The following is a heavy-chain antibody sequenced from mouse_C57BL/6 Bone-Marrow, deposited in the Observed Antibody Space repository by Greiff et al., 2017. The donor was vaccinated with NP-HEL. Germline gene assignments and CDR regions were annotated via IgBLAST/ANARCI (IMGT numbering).Heavy chain of an antibody. CDR2: IYPGGGYT. CDR3: ARRGDGYYYAMDY. CDR1: GYTFTNYW. V-gene: IGHV1-63*01. J-gene: IGHJ4*01. D-gene: IGHD2-3*01. Sequence: QVQLQQSGAELVRPGTSVKMSCKASGYTFTNYWIGWAKQRPGHGLEWIGDIYPGGGYTNYNEKFKGKATLTADKSSSTAYMQFSSLTSEDSAIYYYARRGDGYYYAMDYWGQGTSVTVSS.